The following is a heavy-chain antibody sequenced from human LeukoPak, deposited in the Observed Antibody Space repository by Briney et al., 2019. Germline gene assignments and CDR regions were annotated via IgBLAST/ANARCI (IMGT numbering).Heavy chain of an antibody. D-gene: IGHD6-13*01. CDR2: ISYDGSNK. CDR3: ARGGDTGIAAVDNWFDP. J-gene: IGHJ5*02. Sequence: PGRSLRLSCAASGFTFSSYAMHWVRQAPGKGLEWVAVISYDGSNKYYADSVKGRFTISRDNSKNTLYLQMNSLRAEDTAVYYCARGGDTGIAAVDNWFDPWGQGTLVTVSS. V-gene: IGHV3-30-3*01. CDR1: GFTFSSYA.